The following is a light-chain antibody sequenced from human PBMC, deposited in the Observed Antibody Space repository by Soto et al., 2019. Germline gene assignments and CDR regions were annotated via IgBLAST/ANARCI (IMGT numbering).Light chain of an antibody. Sequence: QMSQSASALSGSVINRVTITCRASQTISSWLAWYQQKPGKAPKLLSYKASTLKSGVPSRFSGSGSGTEFTLTISSLQPDDFATYYCQHYNSYSEAFGQGTKVDIK. V-gene: IGKV1-5*03. J-gene: IGKJ1*01. CDR3: QHYNSYSEA. CDR2: KAS. CDR1: QTISSW.